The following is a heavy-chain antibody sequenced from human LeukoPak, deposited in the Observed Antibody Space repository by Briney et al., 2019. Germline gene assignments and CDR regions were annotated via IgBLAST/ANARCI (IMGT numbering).Heavy chain of an antibody. CDR1: GGTCSSYA. CDR3: AREGFGESYLDY. J-gene: IGHJ4*02. CDR2: IIPIFGTA. V-gene: IGHV1-69*13. Sequence: AVKVSCKACGGTCSSYASSWVRQAPGQGREWMGGIIPIFGTANYAQKFQGRVTITADESTSTAYMELSSLRSEDTAVYYCAREGFGESYLDYWGQGTMVTVSS. D-gene: IGHD3-10*01.